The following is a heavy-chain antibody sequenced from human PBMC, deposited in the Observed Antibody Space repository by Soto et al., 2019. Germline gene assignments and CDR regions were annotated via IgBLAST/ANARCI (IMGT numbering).Heavy chain of an antibody. J-gene: IGHJ4*02. D-gene: IGHD6-6*01. CDR1: GFTFSSYA. CDR3: AKDREYSSSSRGVY. Sequence: EVQLLESGGGLVQPGGSLRLSCAASGFTFSSYAMSWVRQAPGKGLEWVSAISGSGGSTYYADSVKGRFTISRDNSKNALYLQMNCLRAEDTAVYYCAKDREYSSSSRGVYWGQGTLVTVSS. V-gene: IGHV3-23*01. CDR2: ISGSGGST.